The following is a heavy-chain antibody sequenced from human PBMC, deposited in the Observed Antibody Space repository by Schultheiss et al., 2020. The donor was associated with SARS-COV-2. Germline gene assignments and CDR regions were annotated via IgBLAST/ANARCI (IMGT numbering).Heavy chain of an antibody. J-gene: IGHJ4*02. CDR2: IDYSGRI. V-gene: IGHV4-30-4*01. D-gene: IGHD4/OR15-4a*01. CDR3: ARHHCQRCQLGN. CDR1: GGSIRSGESY. Sequence: SQTLSLTCTVSGGSIRSGESYWSWIRQSPGKGLEWIGYIDYSGRIFYNPSLKSRLTISVDTSKNQFSLKLTSLTAADTAVYYCARHHCQRCQLGNWGQGTLVTVSS.